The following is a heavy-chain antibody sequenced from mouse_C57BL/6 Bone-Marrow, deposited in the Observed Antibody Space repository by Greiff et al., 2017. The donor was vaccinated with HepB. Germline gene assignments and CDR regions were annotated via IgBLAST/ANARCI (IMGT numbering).Heavy chain of an antibody. CDR3: ARLPLTTAARGWYFDV. D-gene: IGHD1-2*01. CDR1: KYEFPSHD. V-gene: IGHV5-2*01. Sequence: EVMLVESGGGLVQPGESLKLSCESNKYEFPSHDMSWVRKTPEKRLELVAAINSDGGSTYYPDTMERRFIISRDNTKKTLYLQMSSLRSEDTALYYCARLPLTTAARGWYFDVWGTGTTVTVSS. CDR2: INSDGGST. J-gene: IGHJ1*03.